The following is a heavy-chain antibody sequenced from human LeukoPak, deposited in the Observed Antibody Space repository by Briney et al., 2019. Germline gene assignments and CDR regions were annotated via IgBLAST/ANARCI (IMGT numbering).Heavy chain of an antibody. D-gene: IGHD4-17*01. V-gene: IGHV3-23*01. CDR2: ITIGDTTT. CDR3: ARVTTMTTGLANY. Sequence: PGGSLRLSCAASGFTYSSYSMSWVRQAPAKVLEWVSAITIGDTTTYYAVSVKGRFTISRDNSKNTLYLQMNSLRAEDTAVYYCARVTTMTTGLANYWGQGILVTVSS. J-gene: IGHJ4*02. CDR1: GFTYSSYS.